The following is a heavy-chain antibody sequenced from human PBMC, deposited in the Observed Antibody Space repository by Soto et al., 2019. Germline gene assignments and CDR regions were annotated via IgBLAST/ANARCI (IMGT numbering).Heavy chain of an antibody. CDR2: ISAYNGNT. Sequence: QVQLVQSGAEVKKPGASVKVSCKASGYSFTSYGITWVRQAPGQGLEWMGWISAYNGNTNYAQNLQGRVTMTTDTSTTTAYMELRSLKSDDTAVYYCAREDGNYGRYYYAMDVWGQGTTVTVSS. CDR1: GYSFTSYG. CDR3: AREDGNYGRYYYAMDV. V-gene: IGHV1-18*01. D-gene: IGHD1-7*01. J-gene: IGHJ6*02.